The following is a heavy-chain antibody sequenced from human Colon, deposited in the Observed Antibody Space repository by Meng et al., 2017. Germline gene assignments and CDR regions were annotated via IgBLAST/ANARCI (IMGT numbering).Heavy chain of an antibody. CDR1: GDSVSSKTAV. CDR3: TRGLEFYRFEY. Sequence: LQQSGPGRVKPSQTLSLTCAISGDSVSSKTAVWNWIRQSPSRGLEWLGRTYYRAKWNHDYAESLRGRITINPDTSNNQISLQLNSVTPEDTAVYYCTRGLEFYRFEYWGQGTLVTVSS. CDR2: TYYRAKWNH. V-gene: IGHV6-1*01. D-gene: IGHD3-16*02. J-gene: IGHJ4*02.